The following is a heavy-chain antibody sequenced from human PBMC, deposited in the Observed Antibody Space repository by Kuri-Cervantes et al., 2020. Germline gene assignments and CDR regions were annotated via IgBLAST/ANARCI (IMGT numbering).Heavy chain of an antibody. Sequence: GESLKISCAASGFTFSSSWMHWVCQAPEKGPEWVADIKCDGSEKYYVDSVKGRLTISRDNSKNTLYLQMNSLRAEDTAVYYCAKDYRSPSSDCLFDYWGQGILVTVSS. D-gene: IGHD2-21*02. CDR1: GFTFSSSW. CDR2: IKCDGSEK. CDR3: AKDYRSPSSDCLFDY. J-gene: IGHJ4*02. V-gene: IGHV3-52*01.